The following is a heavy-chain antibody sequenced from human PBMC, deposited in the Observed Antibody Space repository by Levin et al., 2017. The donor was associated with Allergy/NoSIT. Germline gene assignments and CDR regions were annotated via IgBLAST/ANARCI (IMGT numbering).Heavy chain of an antibody. V-gene: IGHV3-9*01. D-gene: IGHD5-12*01. J-gene: IGHJ4*02. Sequence: SLKISCAASGYSLGDYAMHWVRQAPGKGLEWVSSISWNSGGIGYADSVKGRFTISRDNAKNSLYLQMSSLRAEDTAVYYCAKALGGYDFDYWGQGALVSVYS. CDR1: GYSLGDYA. CDR3: AKALGGYDFDY. CDR2: ISWNSGGI.